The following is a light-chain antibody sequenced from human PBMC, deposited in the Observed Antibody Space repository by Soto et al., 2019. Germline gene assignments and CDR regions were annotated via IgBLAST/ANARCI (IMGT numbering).Light chain of an antibody. J-gene: IGKJ1*01. CDR2: GAS. CDR3: QQYNNWPLTWA. V-gene: IGKV3-15*01. Sequence: DILMTQSPATLSVSPGERATISCRASQNIGSNLAWYQQKPGQAPGLLIYGASTRATGIPARFSGSGSGTEFTLTISSLQSEDFAVYYCQQYNNWPLTWAFGQGTKVDIK. CDR1: QNIGSN.